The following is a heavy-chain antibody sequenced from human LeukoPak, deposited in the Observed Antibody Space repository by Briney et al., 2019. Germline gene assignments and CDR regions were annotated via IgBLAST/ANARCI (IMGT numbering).Heavy chain of an antibody. J-gene: IGHJ4*02. Sequence: SETLSLTCAVYGGSFSGYYWSWIRQPPGKGLEWIGEINHSGSTNYNPSLKSRVTISVDTSKNQFSLKLSSVTAADTAVYYCARDGYSSSPFDHWGQGTLVTVSS. CDR2: INHSGST. CDR3: ARDGYSSSPFDH. D-gene: IGHD6-13*01. V-gene: IGHV4-34*01. CDR1: GGSFSGYY.